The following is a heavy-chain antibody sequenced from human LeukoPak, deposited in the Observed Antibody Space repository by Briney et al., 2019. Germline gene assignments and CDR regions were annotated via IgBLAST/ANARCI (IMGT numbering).Heavy chain of an antibody. D-gene: IGHD6-13*01. CDR2: ISWNSGSI. V-gene: IGHV3-9*01. J-gene: IGHJ6*02. CDR1: GFTFDDYA. CDR3: ARDSSSWYGDLYYYYYGMDV. Sequence: GRSLRLSCAASGFTFDDYAMHWVRQAPGKGLEWVSDISWNSGSIGYADSVKGRFTISRDNAKNSLYLQMNSLRAEDTAVYYCARDSSSWYGDLYYYYYGMDVWGQGTTVTVSS.